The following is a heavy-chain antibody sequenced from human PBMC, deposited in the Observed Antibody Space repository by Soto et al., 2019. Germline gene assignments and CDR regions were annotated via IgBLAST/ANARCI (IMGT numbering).Heavy chain of an antibody. Sequence: GGSLRLSCAASGFTFSSYSMNWVRQAPGKGLEWVSYISSSSSTIYYADSVKGRFTISRDNAKNSLYLQMNSLRDEDTAVYYCAREPPELYGYYYGMDVWGQGTTVTVSS. D-gene: IGHD2-8*01. CDR2: ISSSSSTI. J-gene: IGHJ6*02. CDR3: AREPPELYGYYYGMDV. V-gene: IGHV3-48*02. CDR1: GFTFSSYS.